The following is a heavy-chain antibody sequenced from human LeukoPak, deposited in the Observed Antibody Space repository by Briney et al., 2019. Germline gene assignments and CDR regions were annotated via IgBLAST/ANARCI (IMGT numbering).Heavy chain of an antibody. D-gene: IGHD2-15*01. CDR3: ARDCSGGRCYGAFDI. CDR1: GCTFGRYA. Sequence: SVKVSCKASGCTFGRYAITWVRQAPGQRLEWMGGVSPIYGTSDYAQRFQGRVTISADESTSTAFLEVRSLKSEDTAVYYCARDCSGGRCYGAFDIWGQGTLVIVSS. J-gene: IGHJ3*02. V-gene: IGHV1-69*13. CDR2: VSPIYGTS.